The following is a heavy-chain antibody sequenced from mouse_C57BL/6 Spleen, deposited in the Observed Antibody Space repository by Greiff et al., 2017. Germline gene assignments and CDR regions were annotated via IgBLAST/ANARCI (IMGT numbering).Heavy chain of an antibody. J-gene: IGHJ1*03. D-gene: IGHD1-1*01. CDR3: ASLYYGSSHWYFDV. CDR2: INPGSGGT. CDR1: GYAFTNYL. Sequence: VQLQQSGAELVRPGTSVKVSCKASGYAFTNYLIEWVKQRPGQGLEWIGVINPGSGGTNYNEKFKGKATLTADKSSSTAYMQLSSLTSEDSAVYFCASLYYGSSHWYFDVWGTGTTVTVSS. V-gene: IGHV1-54*01.